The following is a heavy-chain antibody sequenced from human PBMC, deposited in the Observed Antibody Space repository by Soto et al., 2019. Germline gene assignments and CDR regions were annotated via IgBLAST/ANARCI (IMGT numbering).Heavy chain of an antibody. D-gene: IGHD2-15*01. CDR2: IKRKIAGGTT. J-gene: IGHJ4*02. V-gene: IGHV3-15*01. CDR3: ATDSTQPACDGGTCYSVPTNHLDS. Sequence: EVQLVESGGGLVKPGGSLRLSCAASGFTFSNGWMSWVRQAPGKGLEWVGRIKRKIAGGTTDYSAPVKGRFTISRDASKDTLYLHMDSLIAEDAGVSDCATDSTQPACDGGTCYSVPTNHLDSSGQRTQGTAST. CDR1: GFTFSNGW.